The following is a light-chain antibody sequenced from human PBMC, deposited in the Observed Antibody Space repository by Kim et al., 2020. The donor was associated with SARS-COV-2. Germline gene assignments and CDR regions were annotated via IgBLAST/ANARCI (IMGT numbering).Light chain of an antibody. J-gene: IGKJ4*01. CDR1: QSVSRNY. V-gene: IGKV3-20*01. Sequence: EIVLTQSPGTLSLSPGERATLSCRASQSVSRNYLAWYQQRPGQTPRLLMYAASSRATGFPDRFSGSGSGTDFTLTISRLEPEDFAVYYCQQYGNSVTFGGGTKVDIK. CDR3: QQYGNSVT. CDR2: AAS.